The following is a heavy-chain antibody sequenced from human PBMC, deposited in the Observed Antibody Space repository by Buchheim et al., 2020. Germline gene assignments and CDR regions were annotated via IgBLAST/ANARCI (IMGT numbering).Heavy chain of an antibody. CDR2: INHSGSI. CDR3: ARAAPSSWYSGWFDP. J-gene: IGHJ5*02. V-gene: IGHV4-34*01. Sequence: QVQLQQWGAGLLKPSETLSLTCAVYGGSFSGYYWSWIRQPPGKGLEWIGEINHSGSINYNPSLKSRVTISVDTSKNQFSLKLSSVTAADTAVYYCARAAPSSWYSGWFDPWGQGTL. CDR1: GGSFSGYY. D-gene: IGHD6-13*01.